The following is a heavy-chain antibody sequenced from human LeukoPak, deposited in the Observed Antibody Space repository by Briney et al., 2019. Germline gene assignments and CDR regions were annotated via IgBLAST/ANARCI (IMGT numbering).Heavy chain of an antibody. CDR3: ARDRLSSWYSRYLDY. J-gene: IGHJ4*02. D-gene: IGHD6-13*01. Sequence: PGGSLRLSCAASGFTFSSYSMNWVRQAPGKGLEWVSSISSSSSYIYYADSVKGRFTISRDNAKNSLYLQMNSLRAEDTAVYYCARDRLSSWYSRYLDYWGQGTLVTVSS. CDR1: GFTFSSYS. CDR2: ISSSSSYI. V-gene: IGHV3-21*01.